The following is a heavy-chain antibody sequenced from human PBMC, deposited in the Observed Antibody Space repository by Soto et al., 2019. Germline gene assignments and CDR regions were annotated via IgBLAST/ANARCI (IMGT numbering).Heavy chain of an antibody. CDR3: SNGPGDKGKFWGVIPPNWFDP. Sequence: QVQLVQSGAEVKKPGASVKVSCKASGYTFTSYGISWVRQAPGQGLAWMGWISAYNGNTNYAQKLQGRVTMTTNTTTSSAYMEARRLRSGATAVYYLSNGPGDKGKFWGVIPPNWFDPWGQGTLVTVSS. CDR1: GYTFTSYG. V-gene: IGHV1-18*04. CDR2: ISAYNGNT. D-gene: IGHD3-16*02. J-gene: IGHJ5*02.